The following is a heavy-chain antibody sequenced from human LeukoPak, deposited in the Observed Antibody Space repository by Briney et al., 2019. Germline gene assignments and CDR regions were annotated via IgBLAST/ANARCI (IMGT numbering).Heavy chain of an antibody. CDR3: ARDTVTKGVDY. V-gene: IGHV4-4*09. CDR1: GGSISSYY. Sequence: SETLSLTCTVSGGSISSYYWSWIRQPPGKGLEWIGYIYTSGSTNYNPSLKSRVTISVDTSKNQFSLKLSPVTAADTAVYYCARDTVTKGVDYCGQGTLVTVSS. CDR2: IYTSGST. J-gene: IGHJ4*02. D-gene: IGHD4-17*01.